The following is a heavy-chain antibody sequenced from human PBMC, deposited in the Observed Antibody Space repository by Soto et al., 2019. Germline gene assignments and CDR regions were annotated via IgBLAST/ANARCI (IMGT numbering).Heavy chain of an antibody. CDR1: GFTFSSYA. J-gene: IGHJ4*02. D-gene: IGHD3-3*01. CDR2: ISGSGGST. Sequence: HPGGSLRLSCAASGFTFSSYAMSWVRQAPGKGLEWVSAISGSGGSTYYADSVKDRFTISRDNSKNTLYLQMNSLRAEDTAVYYCAKARAQYYDFWSGYPVDYWGQGTLVTVSS. V-gene: IGHV3-23*01. CDR3: AKARAQYYDFWSGYPVDY.